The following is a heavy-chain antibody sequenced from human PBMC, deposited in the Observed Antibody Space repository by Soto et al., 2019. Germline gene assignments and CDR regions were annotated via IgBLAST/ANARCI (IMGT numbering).Heavy chain of an antibody. CDR3: ARESGYYDSSGYYLFDY. J-gene: IGHJ4*02. V-gene: IGHV3-7*01. Sequence: GGSLRLSCAASGFTFSSYWMSWVRQAPGKGLEWVANIKQYGSEKYYVNSVKGRFTISRDNAKNSLYLQMNSLRAEDTAVYYCARESGYYDSSGYYLFDYWGQGTLVTVSS. CDR2: IKQYGSEK. CDR1: GFTFSSYW. D-gene: IGHD3-22*01.